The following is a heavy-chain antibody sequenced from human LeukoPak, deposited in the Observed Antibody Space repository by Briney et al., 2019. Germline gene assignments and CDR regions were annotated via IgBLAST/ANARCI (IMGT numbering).Heavy chain of an antibody. CDR2: IYYSGST. CDR1: GGSISSGGYY. Sequence: SETLSLTCTASGGSISSGGYYWSWIRQHPGKGLEWIGYIYYSGSTYYNPSLKSRVTISVDTSKNQFSLKLSSVTAADTAVYYCARSRGLGVVIAAPYTNGMDVWGQGTTVTVSS. J-gene: IGHJ6*02. D-gene: IGHD2-15*01. V-gene: IGHV4-31*03. CDR3: ARSRGLGVVIAAPYTNGMDV.